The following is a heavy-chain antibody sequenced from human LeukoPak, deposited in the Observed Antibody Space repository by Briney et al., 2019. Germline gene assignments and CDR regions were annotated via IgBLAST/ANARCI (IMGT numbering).Heavy chain of an antibody. CDR3: ARYDRGFGASFDL. Sequence: SETLSLTCTVSGGSISSYYWRWLRQPPGKGLEGIGYIYSSGSTNYNPPLKSRVTISVDTSKNQFSLKLSSVTAADTAVYYCARYDRGFGASFDLWGQGTLVTVSS. J-gene: IGHJ5*02. CDR1: GGSISSYY. D-gene: IGHD3-10*01. CDR2: IYSSGST. V-gene: IGHV4-59*13.